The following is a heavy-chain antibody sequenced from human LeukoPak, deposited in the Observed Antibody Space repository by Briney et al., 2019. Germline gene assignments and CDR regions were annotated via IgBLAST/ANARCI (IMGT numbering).Heavy chain of an antibody. Sequence: GGSLRLSCAASGFTFSDYYMTWIRQAPGKGLEWLSHIKGNGLTTYYADSVKGRFTISRDNAKNSLYLQMNSLRAEDTAVYYCARRVIVVGLDYWGQGTLVTVSS. CDR2: IKGNGLTT. CDR3: ARRVIVVGLDY. CDR1: GFTFSDYY. D-gene: IGHD3-22*01. J-gene: IGHJ4*02. V-gene: IGHV3-11*04.